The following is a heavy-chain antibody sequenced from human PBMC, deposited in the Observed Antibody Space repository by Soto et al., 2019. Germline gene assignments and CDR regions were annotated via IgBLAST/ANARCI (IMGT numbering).Heavy chain of an antibody. CDR1: GFTFDDYA. CDR3: GKATSSSIVGATDN. V-gene: IGHV3-9*01. CDR2: ISWNSGSI. D-gene: IGHD1-26*01. J-gene: IGHJ4*02. Sequence: EVHLVESGGASVQPGRSVRLSCATSGFTFDDYAMHWVRQAPGKGLEWVSSISWNSGSIEYAGSVSGRFTISRDNAKKSLYLHMNFLRPEDTARYYCGKATSSSIVGATDNWGQGSLVTVSS.